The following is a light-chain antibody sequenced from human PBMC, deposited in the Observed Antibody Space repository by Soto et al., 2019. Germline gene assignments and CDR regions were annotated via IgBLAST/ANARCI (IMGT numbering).Light chain of an antibody. CDR2: DAS. CDR3: QQYGSSPIT. CDR1: QSISRT. Sequence: EIVLTQSPDTLSVSPGERATLSCRASQSISRTLAWYQQKSGQPPRLLIYDASTRATGFPARFSGSGSGSEFSLTISGLEPEDFAVYYCQQYGSSPITFGQGTRLEIK. J-gene: IGKJ5*01. V-gene: IGKV3-20*01.